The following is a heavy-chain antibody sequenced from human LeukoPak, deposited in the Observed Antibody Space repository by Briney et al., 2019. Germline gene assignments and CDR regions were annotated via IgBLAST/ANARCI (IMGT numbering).Heavy chain of an antibody. D-gene: IGHD1-26*01. CDR1: GFTFRSYW. J-gene: IGHJ6*02. CDR3: ARDGTNYYYYYGMDV. V-gene: IGHV3-7*01. CDR2: IKQDGSEK. Sequence: QTGGSLRPSCVGSGFTFRSYWMSWVRQAPGKGLEWVANIKQDGSEKYYVDSVKGRFTISRDNAKNSLYLQMNSLRAEDTAVYYCARDGTNYYYYYGMDVWGQGTTVTVSS.